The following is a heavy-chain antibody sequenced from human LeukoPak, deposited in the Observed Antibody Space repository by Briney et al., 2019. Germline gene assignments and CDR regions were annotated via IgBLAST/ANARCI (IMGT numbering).Heavy chain of an antibody. CDR3: VRDARYTPEW. CDR1: GFTFSSYG. CDR2: IWYDGSNK. D-gene: IGHD3-3*01. V-gene: IGHV3-33*01. J-gene: IGHJ4*02. Sequence: PGGSLRLSCAASGFTFSSYGMHWVRQAPGKGLEWVAVIWYDGSNKYYADSVKGRFTMSRDNAKSTLYLQMNSLRAEDTAVYYCVRDARYTPEWWGQGTLVTVSS.